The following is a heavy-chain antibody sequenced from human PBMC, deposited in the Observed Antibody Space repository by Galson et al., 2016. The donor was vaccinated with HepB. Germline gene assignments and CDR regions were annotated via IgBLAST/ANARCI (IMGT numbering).Heavy chain of an antibody. J-gene: IGHJ4*02. CDR2: LSGSGVRT. D-gene: IGHD6-6*01. CDR3: AKSPGAYSSTYYSSDY. V-gene: IGHV3-23*01. Sequence: SLRLSCAASGFTFSRYAMSWVRQAPGKGLEWVSALSGSGVRTYYADSVKGRFTISRDNSKNTLYLQINSLIAEDTAVYYCAKSPGAYSSTYYSSDYWGQGTLVTVSS. CDR1: GFTFSRYA.